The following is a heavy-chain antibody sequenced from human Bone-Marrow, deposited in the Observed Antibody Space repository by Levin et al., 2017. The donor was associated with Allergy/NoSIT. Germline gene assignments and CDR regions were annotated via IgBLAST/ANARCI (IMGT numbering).Heavy chain of an antibody. V-gene: IGHV3-23*01. CDR1: GFTFSNYV. Sequence: GGSLRLSCAASGFTFSNYVMNWVRQAPGKGLEWVSVISGSGDSTYHADSVKGRFTISRDNSKNTLYLQMNSLRVEDTAFYYCARTPGEIIVSPWFDSWGQGTLVTVSS. CDR3: ARTPGEIIVSPWFDS. D-gene: IGHD3-16*02. CDR2: ISGSGDST. J-gene: IGHJ5*01.